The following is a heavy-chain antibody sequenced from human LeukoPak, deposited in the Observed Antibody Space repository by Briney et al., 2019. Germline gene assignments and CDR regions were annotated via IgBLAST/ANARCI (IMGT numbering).Heavy chain of an antibody. CDR3: ARASTGSFYYFDY. Sequence: SETLSLTCTVSSGSISSYYWSWIRQAAGKGLEWIGRINTSGSTNYNPSLKSRVTMSVDTSKNQFSLKVSSVTAADTAVYYCARASTGSFYYFDYWGQGTLVTVSS. CDR2: INTSGST. D-gene: IGHD3-10*01. CDR1: SGSISSYY. V-gene: IGHV4-4*07. J-gene: IGHJ4*02.